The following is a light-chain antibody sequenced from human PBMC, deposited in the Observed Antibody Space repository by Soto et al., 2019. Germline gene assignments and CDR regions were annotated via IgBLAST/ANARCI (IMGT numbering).Light chain of an antibody. CDR3: QQYNNPST. CDR1: QTISSW. V-gene: IGKV1-5*03. J-gene: IGKJ1*01. Sequence: DIQMTQSPSTLSGSVGDRVTITCRASQTISSWLAWYQQKPGKAPKLLIYKASTLKSGVPSRFSGSGSGTEFTLTISSLQSEDFAVYYCQQYNNPSTFGQGTKVDIK. CDR2: KAS.